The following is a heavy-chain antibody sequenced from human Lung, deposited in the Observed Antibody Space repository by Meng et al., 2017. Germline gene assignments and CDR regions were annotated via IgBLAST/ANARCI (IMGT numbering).Heavy chain of an antibody. CDR1: GGSFIGSY. CDR3: ARPKQANWYFDL. V-gene: IGHV4-34*01. J-gene: IGHJ2*01. Sequence: VRLRQWGAGLLNPSAPPSLARAVDGGSFIGSYWSWIRQPPGEGLEWSGEINHSGRTTYNPSLKSRVTISVHTSKNQFSLKLSSVTAADTAVYYCARPKQANWYFDLWGRGTLVTVSS. CDR2: INHSGRT. D-gene: IGHD1/OR15-1a*01.